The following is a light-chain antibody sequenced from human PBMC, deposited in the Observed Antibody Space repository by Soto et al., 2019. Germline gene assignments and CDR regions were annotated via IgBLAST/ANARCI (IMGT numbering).Light chain of an antibody. Sequence: ELVMTQSPATLSVSPGERATLSCRASQSVSSNLAWYQQKPGQAPRLLIYGASTRATGIPARFSGSGSGTEFTLTISSLQSEDFAVYYCQHYNNWPPETFGQGTKVEIK. CDR3: QHYNNWPPET. CDR1: QSVSSN. CDR2: GAS. V-gene: IGKV3-15*01. J-gene: IGKJ1*01.